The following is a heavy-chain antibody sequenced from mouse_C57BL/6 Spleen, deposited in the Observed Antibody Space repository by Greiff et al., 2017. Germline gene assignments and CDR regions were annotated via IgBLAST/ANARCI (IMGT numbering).Heavy chain of an antibody. V-gene: IGHV5-4*01. CDR3: ASPLTAAWFAY. CDR2: ISDGGSYT. CDR1: GFTFSSYA. D-gene: IGHD4-1*01. Sequence: DVQLQESGGGLVKPGGSLKLSCAASGFTFSSYAMSWVRQSPEKRLEWVATISDGGSYTYYPDNVKGRFTISRDNAQNNLYLQMSHLKSEDTAMYYCASPLTAAWFAYWGQGTLVTVSA. J-gene: IGHJ3*01.